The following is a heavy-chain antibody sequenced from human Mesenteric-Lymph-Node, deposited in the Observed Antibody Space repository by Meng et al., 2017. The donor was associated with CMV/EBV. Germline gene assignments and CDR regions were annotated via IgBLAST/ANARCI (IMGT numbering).Heavy chain of an antibody. Sequence: SETLSLTCTVSGYSISSGYYWGWIRQPPGKGLEWIGSIYHSGTTYYNPSLKSRVTISVDTSKNQFSLKLSSVTAADTAVYYCARDFGVYYDFWSGGYGMDVWGQGTTVTVSS. J-gene: IGHJ6*02. CDR3: ARDFGVYYDFWSGGYGMDV. CDR1: GYSISSGYY. V-gene: IGHV4-38-2*02. D-gene: IGHD3-3*01. CDR2: IYHSGTT.